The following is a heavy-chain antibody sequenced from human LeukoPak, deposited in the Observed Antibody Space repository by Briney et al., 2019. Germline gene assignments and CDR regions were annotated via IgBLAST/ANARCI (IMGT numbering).Heavy chain of an antibody. D-gene: IGHD6-13*01. V-gene: IGHV5-51*01. CDR3: ARRAAAIAAHDY. CDR1: GYSFSTYW. Sequence: GESLKISCQGSGYSFSTYWIGWVRQMPGKGLEWMGIIYPGDSDTRYSLSFQGQVTISADKSIGTAYLQWSSLKASDTAMYYCARRAAAIAAHDYWGQGTLVTVSS. J-gene: IGHJ4*02. CDR2: IYPGDSDT.